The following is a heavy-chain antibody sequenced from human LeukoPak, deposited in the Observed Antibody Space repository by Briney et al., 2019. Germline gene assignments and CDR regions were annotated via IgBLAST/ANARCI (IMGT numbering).Heavy chain of an antibody. CDR3: ARGPGKIVGATTRDFQH. CDR1: GGTFSSYA. CDR2: IIPIFGTA. D-gene: IGHD1-26*01. V-gene: IGHV1-69*05. J-gene: IGHJ1*01. Sequence: GASVKVSCKASGGTFSSYAISWVRQAPGQGLEWMGGIIPIFGTANYAQKFQGRVTITTDESTSTAYMELSSLRSEDTAVYYCARGPGKIVGATTRDFQHWGQGTLVTVSS.